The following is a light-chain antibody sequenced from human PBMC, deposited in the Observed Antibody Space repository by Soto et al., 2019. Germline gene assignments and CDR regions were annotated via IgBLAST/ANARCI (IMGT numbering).Light chain of an antibody. Sequence: EFVLTQSPGTLSLSPGERATLSCRASQTVRNNYLAWYQQKPGQAPRLLIYDASSRATGIPDRFSGSGSGTDFTLTISRLEPEDFAVYFCYQYDSSPWTFGQGTKVDIK. CDR3: YQYDSSPWT. J-gene: IGKJ1*01. CDR1: QTVRNNY. CDR2: DAS. V-gene: IGKV3-20*01.